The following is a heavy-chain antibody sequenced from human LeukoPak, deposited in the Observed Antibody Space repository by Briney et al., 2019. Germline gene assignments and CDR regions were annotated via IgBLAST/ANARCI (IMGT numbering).Heavy chain of an antibody. Sequence: GGSLRLSCAASGFTFSSYSMNWVRQAPGKGLEWFSSISSSSSYIYYADSVKGRFTISRDNAKNSLYLQMNSLRAEDTAVYYCARDPGDYYDSSGYYLPPLDYWGQGTLVTVSS. CDR1: GFTFSSYS. CDR3: ARDPGDYYDSSGYYLPPLDY. CDR2: ISSSSSYI. J-gene: IGHJ4*02. V-gene: IGHV3-21*01. D-gene: IGHD3-22*01.